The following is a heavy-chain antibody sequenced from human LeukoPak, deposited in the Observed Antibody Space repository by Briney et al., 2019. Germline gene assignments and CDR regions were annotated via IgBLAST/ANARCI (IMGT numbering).Heavy chain of an antibody. D-gene: IGHD2-2*01. Sequence: GASVKVSCKASGYTFTSYDINWVRQATGQGLEWMGWMNPNSGNTGYAQKFQGRVTITRNTSISTAYMELSSLRSEDTAVYYCARDIVVVPAALDYWGQGTLVTVSS. CDR3: ARDIVVVPAALDY. CDR2: MNPNSGNT. J-gene: IGHJ4*02. V-gene: IGHV1-8*03. CDR1: GYTFTSYD.